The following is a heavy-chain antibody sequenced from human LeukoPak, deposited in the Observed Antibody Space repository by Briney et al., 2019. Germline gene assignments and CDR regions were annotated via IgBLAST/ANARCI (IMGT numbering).Heavy chain of an antibody. CDR1: GFTFSSYG. J-gene: IGHJ6*02. V-gene: IGHV3-33*01. CDR3: ARVLYSGSYVYYYYGMDV. Sequence: GRSLRLSCAASGFTFSSYGMHWVRQAPGKGLEWVAVIWYDGSNKYYADSVKGRFTISRDNSKNTLYLQMNSLRAEDTAVYYCARVLYSGSYVYYYYGMDVWGQGTTVTVSS. D-gene: IGHD1-26*01. CDR2: IWYDGSNK.